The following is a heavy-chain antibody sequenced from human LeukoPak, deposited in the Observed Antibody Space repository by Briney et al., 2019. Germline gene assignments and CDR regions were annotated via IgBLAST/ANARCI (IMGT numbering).Heavy chain of an antibody. CDR2: TTHEGPDK. CDR3: VRQSLGLDV. J-gene: IGHJ6*04. D-gene: IGHD3-16*01. Sequence: GGSLRLSCAACGFSISNYILHWVRQAPGKGLEWVGVTTHEGPDKYYADSVKGRFTISRDNPKNTLYLQMNSLGSEDTAVYYCVRQSLGLDVWGRGTTVTVSS. V-gene: IGHV3-30*01. CDR1: GFSISNYI.